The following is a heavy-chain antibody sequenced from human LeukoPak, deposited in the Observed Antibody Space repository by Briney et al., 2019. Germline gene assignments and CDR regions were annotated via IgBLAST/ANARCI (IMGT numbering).Heavy chain of an antibody. CDR1: GFTFSSYA. V-gene: IGHV3-64D*09. J-gene: IGHJ5*02. CDR3: VKDSANNWFDT. Sequence: GGSLRLSCSASGFTFSSYAMHWVRQAPGKGLEYVSAISSNGGSTYYADSVKGRFTISRDNSNNTLYLQMSGLRAEDTAVYYCVKDSANNWFDTWGQGALVTVSS. CDR2: ISSNGGST.